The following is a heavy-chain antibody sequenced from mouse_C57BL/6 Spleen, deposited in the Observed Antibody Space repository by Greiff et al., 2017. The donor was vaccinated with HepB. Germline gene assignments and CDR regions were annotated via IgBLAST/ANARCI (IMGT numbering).Heavy chain of an antibody. V-gene: IGHV1-76*01. Sequence: QVQLQQSGAELVRPGASVKLSYKASGYTFTDYYINWVKQRPGQGLEWIARIYPGSGNTYYNEKFKGKATLTAEKSSSTAYMQLSSLTSEDSAVYFCARDPYWGQGTTLTVSS. CDR2: IYPGSGNT. J-gene: IGHJ2*01. CDR3: ARDPY. CDR1: GYTFTDYY.